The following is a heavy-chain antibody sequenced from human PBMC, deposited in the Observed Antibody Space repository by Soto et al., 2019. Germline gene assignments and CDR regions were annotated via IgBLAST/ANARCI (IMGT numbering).Heavy chain of an antibody. CDR3: AASYGSGYRAFDY. D-gene: IGHD3-10*01. Sequence: ASVKVSCKVSGYTLTELSMHWVRQAPGKGLEWMGGFDPEDGETIYAQKFQGRVTMTEDTSTNTAYMQLSSLRSEDTAIYYCAASYGSGYRAFDYWGQGALVTVSS. CDR1: GYTLTELS. J-gene: IGHJ4*02. V-gene: IGHV1-24*01. CDR2: FDPEDGET.